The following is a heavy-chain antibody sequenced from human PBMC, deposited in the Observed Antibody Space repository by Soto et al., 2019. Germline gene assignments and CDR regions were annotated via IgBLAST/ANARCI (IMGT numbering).Heavy chain of an antibody. CDR2: SDYSGNT. D-gene: IGHD1-1*01. Sequence: QVQLQESGPGLVKPSQTLSLTCTVSGGSIRSSEYYWTWIRQHPGKGLEWIGNSDYSGNTYYNPSLKIRVIISVDTSKNQFSLKLSSVTAADTAVYYCAGARVLLEPDYFDCWGQGTLVTVSS. V-gene: IGHV4-31*03. CDR1: GGSIRSSEYY. CDR3: AGARVLLEPDYFDC. J-gene: IGHJ4*02.